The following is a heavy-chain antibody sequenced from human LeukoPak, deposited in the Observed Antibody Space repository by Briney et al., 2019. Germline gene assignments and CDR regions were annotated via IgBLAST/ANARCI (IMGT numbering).Heavy chain of an antibody. D-gene: IGHD3-10*01. CDR1: GFTFSTYG. J-gene: IGHJ4*02. V-gene: IGHV3-23*01. CDR2: ISGSGGST. CDR3: ARSLTMVRAYDY. Sequence: GGSLRLSCAASGFTFSTYGMSWVRQAPGKGLEWVSGISGSGGSTYYADSVKGRFTISRDNSKSTVYLQMNSLRTEDTAVYYCARSLTMVRAYDYWGQGTLVTVSS.